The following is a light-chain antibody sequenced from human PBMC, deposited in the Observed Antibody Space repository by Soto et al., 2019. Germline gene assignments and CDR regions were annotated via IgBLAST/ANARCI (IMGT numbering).Light chain of an antibody. Sequence: QAVVTQPRSVSGAPGQRVTISCTGSSSNIGPTYDVHWYQQLPGTAPKLLIYANTNRPSGVPDRFSGSKSGTSASLAITGLQAEDEADYFCQSYDSSLSGYVFGTGTKLTVL. CDR1: SSNIGPTYD. CDR2: ANT. J-gene: IGLJ1*01. CDR3: QSYDSSLSGYV. V-gene: IGLV1-40*01.